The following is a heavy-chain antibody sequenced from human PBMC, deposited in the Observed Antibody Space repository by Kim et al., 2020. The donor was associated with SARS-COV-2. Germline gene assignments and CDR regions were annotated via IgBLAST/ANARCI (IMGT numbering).Heavy chain of an antibody. D-gene: IGHD3-16*01. Sequence: GGSLRLSCAASGFKFDDYAMTWVRQGPGKGLEWVSGITWNGGKRDYADSVKGRFTISRDDAKNSLHLQMNSLRAEDTALYYCARVRLFYGYVWGSFPALEYWGQGTLVTVSS. J-gene: IGHJ4*02. CDR3: ARVRLFYGYVWGSFPALEY. CDR1: GFKFDDYA. V-gene: IGHV3-20*04. CDR2: ITWNGGKR.